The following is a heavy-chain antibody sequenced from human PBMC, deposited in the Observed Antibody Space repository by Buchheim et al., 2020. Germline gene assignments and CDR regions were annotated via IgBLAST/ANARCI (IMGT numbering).Heavy chain of an antibody. J-gene: IGHJ6*02. D-gene: IGHD3-10*01. CDR3: ARGGITMVRGPSLTPDV. CDR2: IYYSGST. CDR1: GGSISSGDYY. V-gene: IGHV4-30-4*01. Sequence: VQLQESGPGLVKPSQTLSLTCTVSGGSISSGDYYWSWIRQPPGKGLEWIGYIYYSGSTYYNPPLKSRVTITEDTSKNKFSLKLGSVTAADTAVYYCARGGITMVRGPSLTPDVWGQGTT.